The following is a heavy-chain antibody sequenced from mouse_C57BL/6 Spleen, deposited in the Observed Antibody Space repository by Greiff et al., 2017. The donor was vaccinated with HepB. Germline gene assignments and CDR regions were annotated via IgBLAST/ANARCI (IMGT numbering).Heavy chain of an antibody. CDR2: IYPGSGST. D-gene: IGHD2-1*01. V-gene: IGHV1-55*01. CDR3: ARGDGNYSRKCHYYAMDY. Sequence: QVQLQQPGAELVKPGASVKMSCKASGYTFTSYWITWVKQRPGQGLEWIGDIYPGSGSTNYNEKFKSKATLTVDTSSSTAYMQLSSLTSEDSAVYYCARGDGNYSRKCHYYAMDYWGQGTSVTVSS. CDR1: GYTFTSYW. J-gene: IGHJ4*01.